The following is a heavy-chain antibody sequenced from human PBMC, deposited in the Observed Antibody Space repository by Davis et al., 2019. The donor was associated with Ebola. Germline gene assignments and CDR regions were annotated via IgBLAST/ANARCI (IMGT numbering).Heavy chain of an antibody. CDR1: GYMFTNYG. J-gene: IGHJ4*02. Sequence: ASVKVSCKASGYMFTNYGISWVRHAPGQGLEWMGWISGYNGNTDYAQTVQGRVSMTTDTSTSTAYMELRSLRSDDTAVYYCARDRLYCASGDGQVVRCLLSDYWGQGTLVTVSS. CDR3: ARDRLYCASGDGQVVRCLLSDY. CDR2: ISGYNGNT. V-gene: IGHV1-18*04. D-gene: IGHD6-6*01.